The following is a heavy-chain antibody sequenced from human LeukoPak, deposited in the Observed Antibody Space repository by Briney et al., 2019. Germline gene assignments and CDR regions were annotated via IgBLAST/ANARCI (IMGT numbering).Heavy chain of an antibody. CDR2: IYYSGSA. CDR1: GGSISSGDYY. V-gene: IGHV4-30-4*01. CDR3: ARVRRSGNWFGDMFDP. D-gene: IGHD3-10*01. Sequence: SQTLSLTCTVSGGSISSGDYYWSWIRQPPGKGLEWIGYIYYSGSAYYNPSLKSRVTISVDTSKNQFSLKLSSVTAADTVVYYCARVRRSGNWFGDMFDPWGQGTLVTVSS. J-gene: IGHJ5*02.